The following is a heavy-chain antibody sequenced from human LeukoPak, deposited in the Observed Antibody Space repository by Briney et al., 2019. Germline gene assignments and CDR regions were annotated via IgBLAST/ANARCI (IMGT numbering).Heavy chain of an antibody. CDR2: INIGGTNT. D-gene: IGHD5-12*01. V-gene: IGHV3-11*04. J-gene: IGHJ5*02. CDR3: AKGPGARGHFNWFDP. Sequence: GGSLRLSCAASGFTFNDYYMSWIRQAPGKGLEWLSYINIGGTNTHYADSVKGRFTISRDNAKKSLYLEMNGLRGEDTAVYYCAKGPGARGHFNWFDPWGQGTLVTVSS. CDR1: GFTFNDYY.